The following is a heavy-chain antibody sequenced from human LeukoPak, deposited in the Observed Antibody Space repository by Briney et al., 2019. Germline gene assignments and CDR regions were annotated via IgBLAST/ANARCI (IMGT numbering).Heavy chain of an antibody. J-gene: IGHJ4*02. CDR2: VKQGASEK. Sequence: GGSLRLSCAASGFTFSGYWMSWVRQAPGKGLEWVTTVKQGASEKYYVDSVKGRFTISRDNGKNSLYLQMNSLRAEDTAVYYCARDDGGKYYFDYWGQGTLVTVSS. D-gene: IGHD4-23*01. CDR1: GFTFSGYW. V-gene: IGHV3-7*01. CDR3: ARDDGGKYYFDY.